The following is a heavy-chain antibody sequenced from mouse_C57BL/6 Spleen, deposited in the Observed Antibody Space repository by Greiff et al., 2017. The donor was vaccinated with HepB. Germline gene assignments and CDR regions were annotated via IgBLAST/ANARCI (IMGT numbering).Heavy chain of an antibody. Sequence: QVQLQQSGAELVRPGSSVKLSCKASGYTFTSYWMHWVKQRPIQGLEWIGNIDPSDSETHYNQKFKDKATLTVDKSSSTAYMQLSSLTSEDSAVYYCARSDGPYAMDYWGQGTSVTVSS. V-gene: IGHV1-52*01. CDR2: IDPSDSET. J-gene: IGHJ4*01. D-gene: IGHD2-3*01. CDR1: GYTFTSYW. CDR3: ARSDGPYAMDY.